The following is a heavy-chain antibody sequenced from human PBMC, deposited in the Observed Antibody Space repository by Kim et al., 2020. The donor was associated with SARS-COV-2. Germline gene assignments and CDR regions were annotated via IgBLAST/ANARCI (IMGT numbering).Heavy chain of an antibody. CDR3: ARADGNGYSLDY. Sequence: YYADSVKGRFTISRDNSKNTLYLQMNSLRAEDTAVYFCARADGNGYSLDYWGQGTLVTVSS. V-gene: IGHV3-30*01. J-gene: IGHJ4*02. D-gene: IGHD3-22*01.